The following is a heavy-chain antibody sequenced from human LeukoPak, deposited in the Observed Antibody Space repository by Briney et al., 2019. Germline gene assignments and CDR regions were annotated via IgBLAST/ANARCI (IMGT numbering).Heavy chain of an antibody. Sequence: GESLKISCKGSGYSFTSYWIGWVRQLPGKGLEWMGIIYPGDSDTSYSPSFQGQVTISADKSISTAYLQWSSLKASATAMYYCARLGPDCTNGVCYTVPPFVKFDYWGQGTLVTVSS. D-gene: IGHD2-8*01. CDR3: ARLGPDCTNGVCYTVPPFVKFDY. CDR2: IYPGDSDT. J-gene: IGHJ4*02. CDR1: GYSFTSYW. V-gene: IGHV5-51*01.